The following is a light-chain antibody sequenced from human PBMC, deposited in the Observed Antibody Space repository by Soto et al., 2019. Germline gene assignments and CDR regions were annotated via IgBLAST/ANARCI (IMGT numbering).Light chain of an antibody. CDR1: QGIGNS. CDR3: LQHNSYPYT. CDR2: AAS. J-gene: IGKJ2*01. V-gene: IGKV1-17*03. Sequence: DIQMTQSPSAMSASVGDRVTITCRASQGIGNSLAWFQLKPGTVPKRLIYAASTLQSGVPSRFSGSRSGTEFTLKIVSLQPEDFATYYCLQHNSYPYTFGQGTKLEIK.